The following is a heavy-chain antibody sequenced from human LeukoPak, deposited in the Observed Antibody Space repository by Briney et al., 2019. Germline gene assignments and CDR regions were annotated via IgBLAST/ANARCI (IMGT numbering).Heavy chain of an antibody. CDR2: ISGSGGST. CDR3: WAYDFWSLRDAFDI. D-gene: IGHD3-3*01. V-gene: IGHV3-23*01. Sequence: PGGSLRLSCAASGLTFSSYAMSWVRQAPGKGLEWVSAISGSGGSTYYADSVKGRFTISRDNSKNTLYLQMNSMRAEDTAVDYCWAYDFWSLRDAFDIWGQGTMVTVSS. CDR1: GLTFSSYA. J-gene: IGHJ3*02.